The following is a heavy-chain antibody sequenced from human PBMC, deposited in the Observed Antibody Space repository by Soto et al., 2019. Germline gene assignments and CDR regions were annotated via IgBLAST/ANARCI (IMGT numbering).Heavy chain of an antibody. CDR2: IYSGGST. CDR1: GFTVSSNY. V-gene: IGHV3-66*01. CDR3: ARADYAYYFDY. Sequence: EVQLVESGGGLVQPGGSLRLSCAASGFTVSSNYMSWVRQAPGKGLEWVSVIYSGGSTYYADYVKGSFTISRDNPKNTLDLQMTGLRAQDTAVYYCARADYAYYFDYWGQRTLVTVSS. J-gene: IGHJ4*02. D-gene: IGHD4-17*01.